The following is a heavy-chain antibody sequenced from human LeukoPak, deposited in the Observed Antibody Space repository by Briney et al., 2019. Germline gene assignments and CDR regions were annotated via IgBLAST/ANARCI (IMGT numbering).Heavy chain of an antibody. V-gene: IGHV3-23*01. CDR1: GFTFSSYA. J-gene: IGHJ4*02. D-gene: IGHD5-18*01. CDR3: AKKRGMQLWQYYFDY. CDR2: ISGSGGNT. Sequence: GASLRLSCAASGFTFSSYAMSWVRRAPGKGLEWVSAISGSGGNTYYADSVKGRFTISRDNSKNTLYLQMNSLRADDTAIYYCAKKRGMQLWQYYFDYWGQGTLVTVSS.